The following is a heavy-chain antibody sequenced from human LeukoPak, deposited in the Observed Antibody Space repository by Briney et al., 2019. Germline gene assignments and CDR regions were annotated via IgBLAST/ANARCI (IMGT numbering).Heavy chain of an antibody. CDR1: EGTFSSYA. J-gene: IGHJ4*02. CDR3: ARSTSIVVVPAVPSYYFDY. D-gene: IGHD2-2*01. Sequence: SVKVSCKASEGTFSSYAISWVRQAPGQGLEWMGGIIPIFGTANYAQKFQGRVTITADESTSTAYMELSSLRSEDTAVYYCARSTSIVVVPAVPSYYFDYWGQGTLVTVSS. CDR2: IIPIFGTA. V-gene: IGHV1-69*01.